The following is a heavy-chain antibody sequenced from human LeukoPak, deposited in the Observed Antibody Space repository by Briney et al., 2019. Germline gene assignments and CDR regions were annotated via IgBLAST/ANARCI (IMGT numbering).Heavy chain of an antibody. D-gene: IGHD5-12*01. CDR2: IYSTGRS. CDR3: ARDGPRSGYDLGHFDN. Sequence: SETLSLTCTVSGGSISNYFWSWVRQPAGKGLEWIGRIYSTGRSDYNPSLKSRITMSVDTSKNQFSLKLSSVTAADTAVYYCARDGPRSGYDLGHFDNLGQGTLVTASS. V-gene: IGHV4-4*07. J-gene: IGHJ4*02. CDR1: GGSISNYF.